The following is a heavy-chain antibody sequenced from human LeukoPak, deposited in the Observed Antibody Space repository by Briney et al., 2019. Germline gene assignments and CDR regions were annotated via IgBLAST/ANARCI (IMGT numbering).Heavy chain of an antibody. D-gene: IGHD6-19*01. CDR2: FWGCGDST. J-gene: IGHJ4*02. CDR3: AKPFSGWYHLFDY. V-gene: IGHV3-23*01. CDR1: IFTHYSLD. Sequence: GGPLTLPCALCIFTHYSLDKRWPPQAPGRGGEGVLAFWGCGDSTYYADSVKGRFTIPGDNSKNTLYLQMNSLRAEDTAVYYCAKPFSGWYHLFDYWGQGTLVTVSS.